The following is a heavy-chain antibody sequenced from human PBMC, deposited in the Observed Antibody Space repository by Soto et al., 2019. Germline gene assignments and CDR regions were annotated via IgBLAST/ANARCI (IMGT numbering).Heavy chain of an antibody. J-gene: IGHJ4*02. CDR2: VNPILSMS. Sequence: QVQLVQSGAEVKGPVSSVKVSCKASGDSFSFYSINWVRQAPGLGLEWMGRVNPILSMSNYAQRFQGRVTMTADKSTSTAYMELSGLRSEDTAMYYCATSYGSGYRAFDYWGQGALVTVSS. CDR3: ATSYGSGYRAFDY. CDR1: GDSFSFYS. D-gene: IGHD3-10*01. V-gene: IGHV1-69*04.